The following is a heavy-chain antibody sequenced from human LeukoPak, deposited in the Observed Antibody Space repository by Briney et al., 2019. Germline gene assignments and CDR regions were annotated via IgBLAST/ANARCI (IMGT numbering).Heavy chain of an antibody. J-gene: IGHJ5*02. Sequence: ASVKVSCKASGYTFPSYYMRWVRQAPGQGLEWTGIINPSDGSTAYAQRFQGRVTMTRDMSTSTVYMELGSLRSEDTAVYYCARDMKSIVVVAATGWFDPWGQGTLVTVSS. D-gene: IGHD2-15*01. CDR3: ARDMKSIVVVAATGWFDP. CDR1: GYTFPSYY. CDR2: INPSDGST. V-gene: IGHV1-46*01.